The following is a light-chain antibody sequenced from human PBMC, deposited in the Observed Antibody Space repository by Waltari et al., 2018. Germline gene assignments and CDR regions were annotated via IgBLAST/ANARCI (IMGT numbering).Light chain of an antibody. Sequence: QAGLTQPPSVSKGLRQTATLTCTGNSNNVGDQGAAWLQQHQGHPPNLLSYRDDNRPSGISERFSASRSGNTASLTITGLQPEDEADYYCSAWDSSLNVWLFGGGTKLTVL. CDR1: SNNVGDQG. CDR2: RDD. V-gene: IGLV10-54*04. J-gene: IGLJ3*02. CDR3: SAWDSSLNVWL.